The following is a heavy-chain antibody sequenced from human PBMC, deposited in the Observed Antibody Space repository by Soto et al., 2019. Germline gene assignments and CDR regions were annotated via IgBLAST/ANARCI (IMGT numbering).Heavy chain of an antibody. CDR3: ARLPRYSSRYTHYYYYGMDV. V-gene: IGHV5-10-1*01. Sequence: PGESLKISCKGSGYSFTSYWTSWVSQMPGKGLEWMGRIDPSDSYTNYSPSFQGHVTISADKSISTAHLQWSSLKASDTAMYYCARLPRYSSRYTHYYYYGMDVGGQGTTVTVSS. D-gene: IGHD6-13*01. J-gene: IGHJ6*02. CDR2: IDPSDSYT. CDR1: GYSFTSYW.